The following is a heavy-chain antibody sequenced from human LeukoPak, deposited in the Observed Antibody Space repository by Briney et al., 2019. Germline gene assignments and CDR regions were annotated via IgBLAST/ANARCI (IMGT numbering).Heavy chain of an antibody. CDR1: GFTFSSYS. V-gene: IGHV3-48*01. D-gene: IGHD3-3*01. Sequence: GGSLRLSCAASGFTFSSYSMNWVRQAPGKGLEWVSYISGSSSTIYYADSVKGRFTISRDNAKNSLYLQMNSLRAEDTAVYYCARFTSGYYNWFDPWGQGTLVTVSS. J-gene: IGHJ5*02. CDR2: ISGSSSTI. CDR3: ARFTSGYYNWFDP.